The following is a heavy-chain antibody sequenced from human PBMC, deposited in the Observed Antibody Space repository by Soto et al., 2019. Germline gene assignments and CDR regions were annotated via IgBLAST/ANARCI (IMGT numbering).Heavy chain of an antibody. CDR2: IWYDGSNK. CDR3: ARDPFGGFWAFDI. V-gene: IGHV3-33*01. Sequence: QVQLVESGGGVVQPGRSLRLSCAASGFTFSSYGMHWVRQAPGKGLEWVAVIWYDGSNKYYADSVKGRFTISRDNSKNTLYLQMNSLRAEDTAVYYCARDPFGGFWAFDIWGQGTMVTVSS. CDR1: GFTFSSYG. D-gene: IGHD1-26*01. J-gene: IGHJ3*02.